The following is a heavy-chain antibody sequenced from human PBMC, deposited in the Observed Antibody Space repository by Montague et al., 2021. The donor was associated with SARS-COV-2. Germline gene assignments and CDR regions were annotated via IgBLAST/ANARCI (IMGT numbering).Heavy chain of an antibody. CDR1: GFSFRDYE. Sequence: SLRLSCAASGFSFRDYEISWVRQAPGKGLERLSYISSSAFTIHYAESVKGRFSISRDNAKNSLFLQMDSLRPDDTALYYCVRVGYCISTSRFPALGFDMWGLGTMVTVSS. V-gene: IGHV3-11*04. J-gene: IGHJ3*02. CDR2: ISSSAFTI. CDR3: VRVGYCISTSRFPALGFDM. D-gene: IGHD2-2*01.